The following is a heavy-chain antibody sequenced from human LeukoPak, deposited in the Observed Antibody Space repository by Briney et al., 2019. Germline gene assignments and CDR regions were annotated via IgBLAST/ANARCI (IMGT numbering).Heavy chain of an antibody. V-gene: IGHV3-74*01. CDR1: GFTFRSSW. CDR2: INSDGTTT. D-gene: IGHD3-3*01. CDR3: AKDAPYYDFWSGYSFDY. Sequence: GGSLRLSCAASGFTFRSSWMHWVRQAPGKGLVWVSRINSDGTTTGYADAVKGRFTISRDNSKNTLYPQMNSLRAEDTAVYYCAKDAPYYDFWSGYSFDYWGQGTLVTVSS. J-gene: IGHJ4*02.